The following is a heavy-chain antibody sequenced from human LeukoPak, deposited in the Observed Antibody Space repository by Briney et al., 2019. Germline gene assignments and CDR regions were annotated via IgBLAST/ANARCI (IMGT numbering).Heavy chain of an antibody. CDR3: ARLALGSGSLYFDY. CDR1: GGSISSSSYY. D-gene: IGHD3-10*01. V-gene: IGHV4-39*01. Sequence: SETLSLTCTVSGGSISSSSYYWGWIRQPPGKGLEWIGSIYYSGSTYYNPSLKSRVTISVDTSKNQFSLKLSSVTAADTAVYYCARLALGSGSLYFDYWGQGTLVTVSS. J-gene: IGHJ4*02. CDR2: IYYSGST.